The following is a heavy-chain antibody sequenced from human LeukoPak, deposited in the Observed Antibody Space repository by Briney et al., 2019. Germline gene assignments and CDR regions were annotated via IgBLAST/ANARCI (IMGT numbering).Heavy chain of an antibody. D-gene: IGHD3-22*01. CDR1: GGSISSSNR. V-gene: IGHV4-4*02. CDR2: IYHSGST. J-gene: IGHJ4*02. CDR3: ARGSGYGAFDY. Sequence: SGTLSLSCAVSGGSISSSNRWRWVRQPPGKGLEWGGEIYHSGSTNYNPSLKRRVTISVDTSKNQFSLKLSSVTAADTAVYYCARGSGYGAFDYWGQGTLVTVSS.